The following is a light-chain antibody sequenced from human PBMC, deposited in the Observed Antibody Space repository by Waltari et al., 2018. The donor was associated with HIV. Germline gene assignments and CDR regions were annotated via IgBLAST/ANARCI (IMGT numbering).Light chain of an antibody. Sequence: QSALTQPRSVSGSPGQSVTISCTGTSSDVGAKNYVSWYQQNPGKAPVPLIFDVSQRPSGVPDRFSGSKSGNTASLTISGLQAVDEADYYCCSYAGKYTWVFGTGTKVTVL. CDR3: CSYAGKYTWV. CDR1: SSDVGAKNY. J-gene: IGLJ1*01. V-gene: IGLV2-11*01. CDR2: DVS.